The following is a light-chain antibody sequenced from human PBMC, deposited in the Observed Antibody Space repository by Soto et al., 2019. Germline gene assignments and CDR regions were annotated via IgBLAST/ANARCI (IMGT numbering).Light chain of an antibody. CDR1: SSDVGGYNY. CDR2: DVS. Sequence: QSALTQPASVSGSPGQSITISCTGTSSDVGGYNYVSWYQQHPGKAPKLMIYDVSNRPSGVSNRFSGSKSGNTASLTISGRQDEDEADYYCSSCTGSSTVFGSGTKLTAL. V-gene: IGLV2-14*01. CDR3: SSCTGSSTV. J-gene: IGLJ1*01.